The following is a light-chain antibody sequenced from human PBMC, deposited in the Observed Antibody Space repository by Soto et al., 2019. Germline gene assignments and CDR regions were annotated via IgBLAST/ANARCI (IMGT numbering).Light chain of an antibody. V-gene: IGKV1-5*03. J-gene: IGKJ4*01. CDR3: QQYGSFSPIT. Sequence: DIQMTQSPSTLSASVGDRVTITCRASQSISSWLAWYQQKPGKAPKLLIYKASSLESGVPSRFSGSGSGTEFTLTISSLQPDDFATYYCQQYGSFSPITFGGGTKVEI. CDR2: KAS. CDR1: QSISSW.